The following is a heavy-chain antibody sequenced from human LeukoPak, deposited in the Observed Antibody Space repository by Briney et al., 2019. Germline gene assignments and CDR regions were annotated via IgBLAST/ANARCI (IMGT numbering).Heavy chain of an antibody. V-gene: IGHV4-61*01. CDR1: GGSISRSSYY. D-gene: IGHD4-23*01. Sequence: SETLSLTCTVSGGSISRSSYYWGWIRQPPGKGLEWIGYIYYSGSTNYNPSLKSRVTISVDTSKNQFSLKLSSVTAADTAVYYCARDRDGGNVDYWGQGTLVTVSS. CDR3: ARDRDGGNVDY. CDR2: IYYSGST. J-gene: IGHJ4*02.